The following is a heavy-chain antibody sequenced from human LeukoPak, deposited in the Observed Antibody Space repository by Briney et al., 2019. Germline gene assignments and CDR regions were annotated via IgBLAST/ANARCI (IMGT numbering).Heavy chain of an antibody. CDR2: ISGSGGST. D-gene: IGHD2-2*01. CDR3: AKDVEDCSSPSCPPYYFDY. V-gene: IGHV3-23*01. Sequence: PGGSLRLSCAASGFTFSSYAMSWVRQAPGKGLEWVSAISGSGGSTYYADSVKGRFTISRDNSQNTLYLQMNSLRAEDTAVYYCAKDVEDCSSPSCPPYYFDYWGQGALVTVSS. CDR1: GFTFSSYA. J-gene: IGHJ4*02.